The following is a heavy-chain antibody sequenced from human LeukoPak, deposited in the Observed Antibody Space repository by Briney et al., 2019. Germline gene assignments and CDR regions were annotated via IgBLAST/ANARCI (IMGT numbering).Heavy chain of an antibody. D-gene: IGHD3-10*02. Sequence: GESLKISCKGSGYNFRSYWIGWVRQVPGRGLEWMGIIYPNDSESRYSPTFQGQVTFSVDKSASTAYLQWSSLRASDTAMYYCARLVFGTPDPWGQGTLVTVSS. CDR3: ARLVFGTPDP. J-gene: IGHJ5*02. CDR2: IYPNDSES. V-gene: IGHV5-51*01. CDR1: GYNFRSYW.